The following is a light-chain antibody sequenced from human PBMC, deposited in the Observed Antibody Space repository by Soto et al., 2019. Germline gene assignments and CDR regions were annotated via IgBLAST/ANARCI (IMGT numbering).Light chain of an antibody. Sequence: TQSPVSLPVTPGEPASISCRSSQTLLHSNGHNYLDWYLQKPGQSPQLLIYLGSNRASGVPDRFSGSGSGTDFALKISRVEADDVGVYYCVQSLQTPPWTFGQGTKVDIK. CDR2: LGS. J-gene: IGKJ1*01. V-gene: IGKV2-28*01. CDR1: QTLLHSNGHNY. CDR3: VQSLQTPPWT.